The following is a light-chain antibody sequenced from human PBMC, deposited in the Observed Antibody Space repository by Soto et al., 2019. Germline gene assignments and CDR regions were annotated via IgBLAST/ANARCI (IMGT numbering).Light chain of an antibody. CDR1: QSISSY. CDR2: AAS. CDR3: QQSYSTPPIT. V-gene: IGKV1-39*01. J-gene: IGKJ5*01. Sequence: DIQMTQSPSSLSASVGDRVTITCRASQSISSYLNWYQQKPGKAPKRLIYAASSLQSGFPSRFSGSGSGTDFTLTICSLQPEALATYYCQQSYSTPPITFGQGTRLEI.